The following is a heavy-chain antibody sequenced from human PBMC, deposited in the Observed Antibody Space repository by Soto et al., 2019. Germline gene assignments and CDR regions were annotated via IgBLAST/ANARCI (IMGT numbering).Heavy chain of an antibody. CDR3: ARDQGTTVTIWFDP. V-gene: IGHV3-23*01. CDR2: ISGSGVST. J-gene: IGHJ5*02. Sequence: EGQLLESGGGLVQPGGSLRLSCAASGFTFSSYAMSWVRQAPGKGLEWVSAISGSGVSTFYADSVKGRFTISRDNSKNTLYLQMNSLRAEDTAVYYCARDQGTTVTIWFDPWGQGTQVTDSS. CDR1: GFTFSSYA. D-gene: IGHD4-17*01.